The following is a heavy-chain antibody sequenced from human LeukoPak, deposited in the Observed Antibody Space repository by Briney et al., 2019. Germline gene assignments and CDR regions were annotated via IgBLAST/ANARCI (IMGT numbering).Heavy chain of an antibody. D-gene: IGHD6-13*01. CDR3: ARGGGAAA. J-gene: IGHJ4*02. CDR1: GFTLSSYW. CDR2: IKQDGSEK. V-gene: IGHV3-7*03. Sequence: PGGSLRLSCAASGFTLSSYWMSWVRQAPGKGLEWVANIKQDGSEKYYVDSVKGRFTISRDNAKNSLYLQMNSLRAEDTAVYYCARGGGAAAWGQGTLVTVSS.